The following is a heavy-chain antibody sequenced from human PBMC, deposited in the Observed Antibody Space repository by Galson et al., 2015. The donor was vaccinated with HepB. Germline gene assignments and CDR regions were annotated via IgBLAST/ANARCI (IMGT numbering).Heavy chain of an antibody. J-gene: IGHJ5*02. CDR3: ARVGSGSYSDWFDP. D-gene: IGHD1-26*01. Sequence: SVKVSCKASGYTFTNDGISWVRQAPGQGLEWMGWISAYNGNTNYAQTLQGRVTMTTETSTSTAYMELRSLRSDDTAVYYCARVGSGSYSDWFDPWGQGTLVTVSS. V-gene: IGHV1-18*01. CDR2: ISAYNGNT. CDR1: GYTFTNDG.